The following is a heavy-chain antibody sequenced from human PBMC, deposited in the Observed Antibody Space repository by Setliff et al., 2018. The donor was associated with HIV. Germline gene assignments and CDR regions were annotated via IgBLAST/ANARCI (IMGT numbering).Heavy chain of an antibody. V-gene: IGHV4-31*11. J-gene: IGHJ6*03. CDR3: ARGSSTVYNYYMDV. CDR2: IYYSGST. D-gene: IGHD1-26*01. CDR1: GGSISSDAYY. Sequence: SETLSLTCAVSGGSISSDAYYWSWIRQCPEKGLEWIGYIYYSGSTYYNPSLRSRITISVDSSKNQFSPKLSSVTAADTAVYYCARGSSTVYNYYMDVWGKGTTVTVSS.